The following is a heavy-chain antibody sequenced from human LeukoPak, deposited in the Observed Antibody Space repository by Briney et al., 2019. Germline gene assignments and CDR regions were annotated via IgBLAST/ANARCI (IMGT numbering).Heavy chain of an antibody. CDR3: AKDIGLAHYYYMDV. CDR1: GFTFDDYT. J-gene: IGHJ6*03. D-gene: IGHD3-22*01. CDR2: ISWDGGST. Sequence: PGGSLGLSCAASGFTFDDYTMHWVRQAPGKGLEWVSLISWDGGSTYYADSVKGRFTISRDNSKNSLYLQMNSLRTEDTALYYCAKDIGLAHYYYMDVWGKGTTVTVSS. V-gene: IGHV3-43*01.